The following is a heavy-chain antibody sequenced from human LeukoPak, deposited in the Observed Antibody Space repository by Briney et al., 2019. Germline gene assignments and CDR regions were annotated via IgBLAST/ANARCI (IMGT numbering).Heavy chain of an antibody. CDR1: GGSISSYY. Sequence: SETLSLTCTVSGGSISSYYWSWIRQPPGKGLEWSGYIYYSGSTNYNPSLKSRVTISVDTSKNQFSLKLSSVTAADTAVYYCARVSPPMYYYGSGMEGGTPFDPWGQGTLVTVSS. V-gene: IGHV4-59*08. J-gene: IGHJ5*02. CDR3: ARVSPPMYYYGSGMEGGTPFDP. CDR2: IYYSGST. D-gene: IGHD3-10*01.